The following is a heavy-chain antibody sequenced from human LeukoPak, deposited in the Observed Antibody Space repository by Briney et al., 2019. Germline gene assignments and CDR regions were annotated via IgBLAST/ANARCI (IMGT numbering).Heavy chain of an antibody. J-gene: IGHJ4*02. V-gene: IGHV1-18*01. CDR3: ARGKPVYFYGPGSYLASPFDS. CDR2: ISTYNGNT. CDR1: GYTFTSYG. Sequence: ASVKVSCKASGYTFTSYGISWVRQAPGQGLEWMGWISTYNGNTNYAQMLQGRITMTTDTSTSTAYMELRSLRSADTAVYYCARGKPVYFYGPGSYLASPFDSWGQGTLVTVSS. D-gene: IGHD3-10*01.